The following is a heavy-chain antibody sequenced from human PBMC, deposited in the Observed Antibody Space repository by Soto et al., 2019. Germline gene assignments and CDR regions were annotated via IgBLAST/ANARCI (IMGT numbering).Heavy chain of an antibody. D-gene: IGHD6-13*01. V-gene: IGHV3-9*01. CDR3: AKGGSAALIAPSGRDNWFDP. CDR1: GFAFDDYV. Sequence: SLRLSCAASGFAFDDYVMHWVRQPSGRGLEWVSGITWNGGTIRYVDSVKGRFTISRDNAENSLYLQMNSLRPEDTAVYYCAKGGSAALIAPSGRDNWFDPWGQGTQVTVSS. J-gene: IGHJ5*02. CDR2: ITWNGGTI.